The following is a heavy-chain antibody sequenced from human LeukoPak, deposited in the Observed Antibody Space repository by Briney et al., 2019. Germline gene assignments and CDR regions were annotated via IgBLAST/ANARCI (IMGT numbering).Heavy chain of an antibody. V-gene: IGHV3-15*01. Sequence: GGSLRLSCAASGFTFNNAWMSWVRQAPGKGLEWVGRIRSKTDGGTTDHTTPVKGRFTISRDDSKNTLYLQMDSLKTDDTAVYYCSTGGAGTWGQGTLVTVSS. CDR2: IRSKTDGGTT. CDR1: GFTFNNAW. J-gene: IGHJ4*02. CDR3: STGGAGT.